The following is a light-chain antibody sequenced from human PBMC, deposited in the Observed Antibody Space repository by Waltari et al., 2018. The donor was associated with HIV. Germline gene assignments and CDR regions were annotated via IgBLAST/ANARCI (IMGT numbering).Light chain of an antibody. CDR2: KAS. J-gene: IGKJ4*01. Sequence: DIRLTQSPSVFPASVGDRVSITCRACRSADKWVAWYQQKPGKAPRLLIHKASTLQNGVPSRFSGRGSGTEFTLTISSLQPDDFATYYCQQYNSLPTFGGGTEV. CDR1: RSADKW. V-gene: IGKV1-5*03. CDR3: QQYNSLPT.